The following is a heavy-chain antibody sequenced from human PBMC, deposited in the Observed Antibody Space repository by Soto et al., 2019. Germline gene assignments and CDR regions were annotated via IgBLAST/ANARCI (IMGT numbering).Heavy chain of an antibody. V-gene: IGHV3-33*01. CDR1: GFTFSSYG. J-gene: IGHJ4*02. CDR2: IWYDGSNK. D-gene: IGHD2-21*02. Sequence: QVQLVESGGGVVQPGRSLRLSCAASGFTFSSYGMHWVRQAPGKGLECVAVIWYDGSNKYYADSVKGRFTISRDNSKSPLYLQMSSLRAEDTAVYYCARDEGAYCGGDCYFDYWGQGTLVTVSS. CDR3: ARDEGAYCGGDCYFDY.